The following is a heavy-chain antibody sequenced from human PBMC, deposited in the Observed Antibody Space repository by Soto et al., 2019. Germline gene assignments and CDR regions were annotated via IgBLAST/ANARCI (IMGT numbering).Heavy chain of an antibody. CDR2: IIPIFGTA. D-gene: IGHD3-22*01. Sequence: SVKVSCKASGGTFSSYSISWVRQAPGQGLEWMGGIIPIFGTANYAQKFQGRVTITADESTSTAYMELSSLRSEDTAVYYCARDRRYYDSSGYYYYGYFDYWGQGTLVTVSS. V-gene: IGHV1-69*13. CDR1: GGTFSSYS. J-gene: IGHJ4*02. CDR3: ARDRRYYDSSGYYYYGYFDY.